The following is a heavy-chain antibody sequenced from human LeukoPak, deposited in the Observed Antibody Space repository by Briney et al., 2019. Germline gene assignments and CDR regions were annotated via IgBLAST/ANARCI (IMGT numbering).Heavy chain of an antibody. V-gene: IGHV4-39*01. CDR1: GGSISSSSYY. CDR3: ARVSQAEIPYGMDV. J-gene: IGHJ6*02. Sequence: SETLSLTCIVSGGSISSSSYYWGWIRQPPGKGLEWIASIYYSGSTYYNPSLKSRVTISVDTSNNQFSLKLSSVTAADTAVYYCARVSQAEIPYGMDVWGQGTTVTVSS. CDR2: IYYSGST. D-gene: IGHD2-21*01.